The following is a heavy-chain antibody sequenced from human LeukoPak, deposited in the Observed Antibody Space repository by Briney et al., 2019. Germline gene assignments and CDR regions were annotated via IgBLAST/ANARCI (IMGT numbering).Heavy chain of an antibody. Sequence: GASVKVSCKASGGTFSSYAISWVRQVPGQGLEWMGGIIPIFGTANYAQKFQGRVTITADESTSTAYMELSSLRSEDTAVYYCARVTMVRGVLIFDYWGQGTLVTVSS. CDR1: GGTFSSYA. CDR3: ARVTMVRGVLIFDY. J-gene: IGHJ4*02. D-gene: IGHD3-10*01. CDR2: IIPIFGTA. V-gene: IGHV1-69*13.